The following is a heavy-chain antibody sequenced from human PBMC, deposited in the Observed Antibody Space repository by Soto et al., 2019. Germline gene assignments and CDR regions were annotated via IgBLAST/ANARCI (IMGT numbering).Heavy chain of an antibody. D-gene: IGHD6-19*01. CDR2: ISFDGGKK. Sequence: QVHLVESGGGVVQPGKSLRLSCVTSGFTFWAYGMHWVRHTPDKGLEWVAVISFDGGKKFYADSVKGRFNMSRDNSDGTLYLQMSGLRPYDTAVYYCATDRRIAVAGALHYWGQGTLVTVSS. CDR3: ATDRRIAVAGALHY. V-gene: IGHV3-30*03. CDR1: GFTFWAYG. J-gene: IGHJ4*02.